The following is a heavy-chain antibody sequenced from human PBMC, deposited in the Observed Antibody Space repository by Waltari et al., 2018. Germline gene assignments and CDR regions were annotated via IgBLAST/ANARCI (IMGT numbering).Heavy chain of an antibody. D-gene: IGHD2-2*01. CDR3: AREVVPAATIVVNWFDP. Sequence: QVQLVQSGSELKKPGVSVKVSCKASGYTFTNYDINWLRQAPGQVLELMGWINTNTGNPTYVQGFTGRFVFSLDTSVSTAYLQINSLKADDTAVYYCAREVVPAATIVVNWFDPWGQGTLVTVSS. V-gene: IGHV7-4-1*02. J-gene: IGHJ5*02. CDR1: GYTFTNYD. CDR2: INTNTGNP.